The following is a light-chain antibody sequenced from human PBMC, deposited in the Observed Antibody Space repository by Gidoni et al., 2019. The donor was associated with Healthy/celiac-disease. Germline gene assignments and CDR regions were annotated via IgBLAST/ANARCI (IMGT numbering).Light chain of an antibody. CDR1: QSISSL. Sequence: DIQMTQSPSTLSAFVGDIVTITARAIQSISSLFAWYEPKPGKGTKLLIYNASSLESGVPSSFSCSGSGTEVTHTISSLPPDDCATYYCQQYNSYSLTFXQXTKVEIK. V-gene: IGKV1-5*03. CDR3: QQYNSYSLT. CDR2: NAS. J-gene: IGKJ1*01.